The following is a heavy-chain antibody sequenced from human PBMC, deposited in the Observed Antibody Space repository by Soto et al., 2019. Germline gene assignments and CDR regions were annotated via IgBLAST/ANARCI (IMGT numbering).Heavy chain of an antibody. CDR1: GYTFSSYG. CDR3: AKARSVGALDTVDY. D-gene: IGHD1-26*01. Sequence: GGSLRISCAACGYTFSSYGMDWVRQAPGKGLEWVSAISGSGGSTYYADSVKGRFTISRDNSKNTLYLQMNSLRAEDTAVYYCAKARSVGALDTVDYWGQGTLVTVSS. V-gene: IGHV3-23*01. J-gene: IGHJ4*02. CDR2: ISGSGGST.